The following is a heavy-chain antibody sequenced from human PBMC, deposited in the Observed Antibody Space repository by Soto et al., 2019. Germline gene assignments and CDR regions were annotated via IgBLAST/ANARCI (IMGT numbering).Heavy chain of an antibody. CDR3: ARVYSGSYSDY. D-gene: IGHD1-26*01. J-gene: IGHJ4*02. CDR1: GGSIRSNNW. CDR2: IFQSGST. V-gene: IGHV4-4*02. Sequence: ETLSLTCAVSGGSIRSNNWWSWVRQPPGKGLEWIGEIFQSGSTTYNPSLKTRVTISVDKSKNQFSLKLSSVTAADTAVYYCARVYSGSYSDYWGQGTRVNVSS.